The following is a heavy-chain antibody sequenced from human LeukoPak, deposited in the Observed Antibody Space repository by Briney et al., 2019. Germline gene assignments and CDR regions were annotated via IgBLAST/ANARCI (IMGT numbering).Heavy chain of an antibody. J-gene: IGHJ4*02. CDR2: INHSGST. CDR1: GGSFSGYY. Sequence: SQTLSLTCAVYGGSFSGYYWSWIRQPPGKGLEWIGEINHSGSTNYHPSLKSRVTISVDTSKNQFSLKLSSVTAADTAVYSCARRPAGIAARPFDYWGQGTLVTVSS. CDR3: ARRPAGIAARPFDY. V-gene: IGHV4-34*01. D-gene: IGHD6-13*01.